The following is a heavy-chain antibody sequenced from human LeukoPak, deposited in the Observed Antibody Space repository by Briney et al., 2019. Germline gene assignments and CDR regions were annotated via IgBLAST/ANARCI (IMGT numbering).Heavy chain of an antibody. V-gene: IGHV3-15*01. CDR1: GFSVNNAW. CDR3: NTVANPAYFDF. Sequence: GGSLRLSCVASGFSVNNAWMSWVRQAPGKGLEWVGRIKSKGDGGTTEYAAPVKGRFTISRDDSENTLYLQMNSLTPGDTAVYYWNTVANPAYFDFWGQGTLVTVSS. J-gene: IGHJ4*02. CDR2: IKSKGDGGTT.